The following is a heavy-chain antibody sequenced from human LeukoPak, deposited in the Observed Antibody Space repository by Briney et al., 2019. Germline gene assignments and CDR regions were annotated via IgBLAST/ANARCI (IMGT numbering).Heavy chain of an antibody. V-gene: IGHV3-13*01. D-gene: IGHD5-12*01. J-gene: IGHJ4*02. CDR3: ARVRLGYSGYDL. CDR1: GFTFSSYD. CDR2: IGTAGDT. Sequence: GGSLRLSCAASGFTFSSYDMHWVRQATGQGLEWVSAIGTAGDTYYPGSVKGRFTISRENAKNSLYLQMNSLRDGDTAVYYCARVRLGYSGYDLWGQGTLVTVSS.